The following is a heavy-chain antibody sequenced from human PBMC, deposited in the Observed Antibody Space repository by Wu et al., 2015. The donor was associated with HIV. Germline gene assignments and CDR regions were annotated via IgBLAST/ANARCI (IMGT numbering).Heavy chain of an antibody. CDR1: GGTFSSHA. D-gene: IGHD2-15*01. Sequence: QVQLVQSGAEVKKPGSSVKVSCKASGGTFSSHAISWVRQAPGQGLEWMGRVIPILGTTNYAQRFQGRVTMTRDTSINTAYMELRRLRSDDTAVYYCARAYCSGGGCYSDAFDLWGQGTMVTVSS. CDR3: ARAYCSGGGCYSDAFDL. J-gene: IGHJ3*01. V-gene: IGHV1-69*04. CDR2: VIPILGTT.